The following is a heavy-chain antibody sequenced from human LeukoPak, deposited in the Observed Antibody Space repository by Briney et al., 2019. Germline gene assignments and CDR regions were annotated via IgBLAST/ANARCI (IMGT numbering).Heavy chain of an antibody. CDR3: ANVYYDILTGYYRGYFQH. V-gene: IGHV3-23*01. Sequence: SGGSLRLSCAASGFTFSSYAMSWVRQAPGKGLEWVSAISGSGGSTYYADSVKGRFTISRDNSKNTLYLQMNSLRDEDTAVYYCANVYYDILTGYYRGYFQHWGQGTLVTVSS. CDR2: ISGSGGST. J-gene: IGHJ1*01. CDR1: GFTFSSYA. D-gene: IGHD3-9*01.